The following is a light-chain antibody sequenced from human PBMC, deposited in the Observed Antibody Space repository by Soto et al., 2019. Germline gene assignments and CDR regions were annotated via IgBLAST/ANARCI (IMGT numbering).Light chain of an antibody. V-gene: IGKV3-15*01. Sequence: EIVMTQSPATLSVSPGERATLSCRASQSLSSNLAWYQQNPGQAPRLLVGGASTRATGIPARFSGSGSGTEFTLTTRSLQPEAFAVYSCQQYNNWPQRFGQGTTVDTK. CDR3: QQYNNWPQR. CDR1: QSLSSN. J-gene: IGKJ1*01. CDR2: GAS.